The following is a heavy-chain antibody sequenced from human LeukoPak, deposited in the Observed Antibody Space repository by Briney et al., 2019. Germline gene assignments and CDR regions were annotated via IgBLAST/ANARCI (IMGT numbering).Heavy chain of an antibody. Sequence: GGSLRLSCAASGFTFSSYAMHWVRQAPGKGLEWVSAISGSGGSTYYADSVKGRFTITRDNSKNTLYLQMNSLRAEDTAVYYCAKGCSSGWYIGGVDAFDIWGQGTMVTVSS. J-gene: IGHJ3*02. D-gene: IGHD6-19*01. CDR2: ISGSGGST. CDR3: AKGCSSGWYIGGVDAFDI. V-gene: IGHV3-23*01. CDR1: GFTFSSYA.